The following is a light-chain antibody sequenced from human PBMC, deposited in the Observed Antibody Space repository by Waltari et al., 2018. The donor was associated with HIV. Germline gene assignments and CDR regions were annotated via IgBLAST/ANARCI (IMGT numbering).Light chain of an antibody. V-gene: IGKV1-5*03. J-gene: IGKJ5*01. Sequence: DIHMTQSPSTLSAFIGDRVTITCRASQDVRNWLAWYQQKPGKAPKLLIHKASVLENGVSLRFSGSGFGTEFTLIIDSLEPDDFATYYCQQYNSDPSFGQGTRLEMK. CDR3: QQYNSDPS. CDR1: QDVRNW. CDR2: KAS.